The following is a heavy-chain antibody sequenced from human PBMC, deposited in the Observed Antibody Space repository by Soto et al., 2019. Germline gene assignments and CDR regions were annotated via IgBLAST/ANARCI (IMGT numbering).Heavy chain of an antibody. Sequence: GGSLRLSCAASGFTFSSYSMNWVRQAPGKXLEWVSSISSSSSYIYYADSVKGRFTISRDNAKNSLYLQMNSLRAEDTAVYYCARDPGEDYYDSSGYYYPDYYGMDVWGQGTTVTVSS. CDR2: ISSSSSYI. CDR3: ARDPGEDYYDSSGYYYPDYYGMDV. D-gene: IGHD3-22*01. CDR1: GFTFSSYS. J-gene: IGHJ6*02. V-gene: IGHV3-21*01.